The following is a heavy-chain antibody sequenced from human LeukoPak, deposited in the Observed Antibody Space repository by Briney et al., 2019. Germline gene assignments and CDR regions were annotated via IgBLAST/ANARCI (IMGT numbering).Heavy chain of an antibody. J-gene: IGHJ3*02. CDR1: GFTFSTYG. CDR2: ISGSAATT. D-gene: IGHD3-10*01. CDR3: AKDLQSDYYGSGSYYIDAFDI. Sequence: PGGSLRLSCAASGFTFSTYGMTWVRQAPGKGLEWVSAISGSAATTFYADSVKGRFTISRDNSKNTLYLQMNSLRAEDTAVYYCAKDLQSDYYGSGSYYIDAFDIWGQGTMVTVSS. V-gene: IGHV3-23*01.